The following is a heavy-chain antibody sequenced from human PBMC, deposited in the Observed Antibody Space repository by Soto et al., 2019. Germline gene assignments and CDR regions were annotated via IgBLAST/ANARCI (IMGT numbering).Heavy chain of an antibody. CDR3: AREENGSGGDAFDI. J-gene: IGHJ3*02. CDR1: GGSVSSGSYY. D-gene: IGHD3-10*01. CDR2: IYYSGST. Sequence: QVQLQESGPGLVKPSETLSLTCTVSGGSVSSGSYYWSWIRQPPGKGLEWIGYIYYSGSTNYNPSLKSRVTISVDTSKNQFSLKLSSVTAADTAVYYCAREENGSGGDAFDIWGQGTMVTVSS. V-gene: IGHV4-61*01.